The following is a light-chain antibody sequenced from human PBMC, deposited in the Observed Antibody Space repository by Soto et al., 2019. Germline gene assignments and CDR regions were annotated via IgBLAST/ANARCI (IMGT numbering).Light chain of an antibody. CDR1: PSVTRNF. CDR3: QQYGSSPT. CDR2: GAS. V-gene: IGKV3-20*01. Sequence: EIVLTQSPGTLSLSPGESATLSCRASPSVTRNFLAWYQQKPGQPPRLLIYGASTRAAGIPDRFSGSGSGTDFTLTVSRLEPEDFAVYYCQQYGSSPTFGQGTKVEIK. J-gene: IGKJ1*01.